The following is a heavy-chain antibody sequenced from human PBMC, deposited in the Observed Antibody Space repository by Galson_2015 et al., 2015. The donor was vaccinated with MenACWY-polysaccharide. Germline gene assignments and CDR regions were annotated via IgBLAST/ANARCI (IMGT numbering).Heavy chain of an antibody. CDR2: VPRDGSAT. D-gene: IGHD2/OR15-2a*01. CDR1: L. J-gene: IGHJ4*02. Sequence: LMHCVRPAPGTGLVWLSRVPRDGSATDYAYSVKGRFTISRDNSKNTLFLQMTSLSVEDTAVYYCAKNIQAAYWGQGTLVTVSS. V-gene: IGHV3-74*01. CDR3: AKNIQAAY.